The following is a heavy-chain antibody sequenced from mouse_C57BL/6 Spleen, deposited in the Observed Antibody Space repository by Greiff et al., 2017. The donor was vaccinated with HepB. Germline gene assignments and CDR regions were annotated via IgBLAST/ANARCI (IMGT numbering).Heavy chain of an antibody. J-gene: IGHJ4*01. Sequence: VKLMESGAELVRPGASVKLSCKASGYTFTDYYINWVKQRPGQGLEWIARIYPGSGNTYYNEKFKGKATLTAEKSSSTAYMQLSSLTSEDSAVYFCARRGFIYYDYDGYAMDYWGQGTSVTVSS. CDR3: ARRGFIYYDYDGYAMDY. CDR1: GYTFTDYY. D-gene: IGHD2-4*01. V-gene: IGHV1-76*01. CDR2: IYPGSGNT.